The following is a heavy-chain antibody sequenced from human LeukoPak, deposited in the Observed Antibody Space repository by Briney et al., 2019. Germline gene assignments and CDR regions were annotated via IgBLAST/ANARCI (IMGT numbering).Heavy chain of an antibody. CDR2: IIPILGIA. V-gene: IGHV1-69*04. CDR3: ARKGYCSSTSCYVYY. Sequence: GSSVKVSCKASGGTFSSYAISWVRQAPGQGLEWMGRIIPILGIANYAQKFQGRVTITADKSTSTAYMELSSLRSEDTAVYYCARKGYCSSTSCYVYYWGQGTLVTVSS. D-gene: IGHD2-2*01. J-gene: IGHJ4*02. CDR1: GGTFSSYA.